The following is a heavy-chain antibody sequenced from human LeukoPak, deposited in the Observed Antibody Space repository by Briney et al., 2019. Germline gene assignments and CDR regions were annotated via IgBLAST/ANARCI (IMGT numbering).Heavy chain of an antibody. V-gene: IGHV3-21*04. J-gene: IGHJ4*02. CDR2: ISSSSSYI. CDR1: GFTFSNYG. Sequence: GGSLRLSCAASGFTFSNYGMNWVRQAPGKGLEWVSFISSSSSYIYYADSVRGRFTISRDNAKNSLYLQMNSLRAEDTAVYYCARGPDRCSGGSCNREPIGYFDYWGQGTLVTVSS. D-gene: IGHD2-15*01. CDR3: ARGPDRCSGGSCNREPIGYFDY.